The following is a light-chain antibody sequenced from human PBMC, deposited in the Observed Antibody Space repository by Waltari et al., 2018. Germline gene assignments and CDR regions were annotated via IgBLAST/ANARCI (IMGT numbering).Light chain of an antibody. CDR1: QSISSY. J-gene: IGKJ4*01. CDR3: QQSYSTLT. CDR2: AAS. V-gene: IGKV1-39*01. Sequence: MTQSPVTLSVSPGDRVTITCRASQSISSYLNWYQQKPGKAPKLLIYAASSLQSGVPSRFSGSGSGTDFTLTISSLQPEDFATYYCQQSYSTLTFGGGTKVEIK.